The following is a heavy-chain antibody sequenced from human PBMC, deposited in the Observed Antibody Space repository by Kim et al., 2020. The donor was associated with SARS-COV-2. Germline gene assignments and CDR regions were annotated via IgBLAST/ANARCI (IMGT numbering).Heavy chain of an antibody. D-gene: IGHD4-17*01. CDR1: GFSFNIYA. CDR3: ARDLDFGEYRYAMDV. J-gene: IGHJ6*02. CDR2: ITSSGSKI. V-gene: IGHV3-21*01. Sequence: GGSLRLSCAASGFSFNIYAMNWVRQAPGKGLEWISSITSSGSKIHYAESVKGRFTISRDKAKNSLHLLITTLRVEDTGVYFCARDLDFGEYRYAMDVWG.